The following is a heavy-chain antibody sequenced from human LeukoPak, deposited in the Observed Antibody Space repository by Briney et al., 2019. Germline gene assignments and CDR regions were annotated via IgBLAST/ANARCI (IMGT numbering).Heavy chain of an antibody. D-gene: IGHD3-22*01. V-gene: IGHV1-69*13. CDR2: IIPIFGTA. CDR1: GGTFSSYA. J-gene: IGHJ4*02. CDR3: ARVPDSSGYFDY. Sequence: ASVKVSCKASGGTFSSYAISWVRQAPGQGLEWMGGIIPIFGTANYAQKFQGRVTITADESTSTAYMELSSLRSEDTAVYYCARVPDSSGYFDYWGQGTLVTVSS.